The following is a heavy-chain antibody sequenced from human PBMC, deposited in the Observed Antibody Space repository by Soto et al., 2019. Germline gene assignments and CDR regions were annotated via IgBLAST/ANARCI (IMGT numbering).Heavy chain of an antibody. Sequence: QVQLVQSGGEVKKPGDSVKVSCKASGYTFTSYGITWVRQAPGQGLEWMGWSSAYNGVTKYAQKFQDRVTMTTDTSTSTAYMELRSLRSDDTAVYYCARGPRSGYCSGGSCHYFDYWGQGTLVTVSS. CDR3: ARGPRSGYCSGGSCHYFDY. J-gene: IGHJ4*02. CDR1: GYTFTSYG. D-gene: IGHD2-15*01. CDR2: SSAYNGVT. V-gene: IGHV1-18*01.